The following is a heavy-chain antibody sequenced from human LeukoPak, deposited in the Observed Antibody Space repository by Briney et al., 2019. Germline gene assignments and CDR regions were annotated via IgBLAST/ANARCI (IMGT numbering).Heavy chain of an antibody. CDR2: MYYSGST. V-gene: IGHV4-39*07. CDR3: ARGAPRGYSYGYLRHFDY. Sequence: SETLSLTCTVSGGSISSSGYYRGWIRQPPGKGLEWIGSMYYSGSTYYNPSLKSRVTISVDTSKNQFSLKLSSVTAADTAVYYCARGAPRGYSYGYLRHFDYWGQGTLVTVSS. CDR1: GGSISSSGYY. J-gene: IGHJ4*02. D-gene: IGHD5-18*01.